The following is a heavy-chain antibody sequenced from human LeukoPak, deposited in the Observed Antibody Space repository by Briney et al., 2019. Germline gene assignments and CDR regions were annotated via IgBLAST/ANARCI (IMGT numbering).Heavy chain of an antibody. CDR3: ARAGYCSSTSCRLSDP. CDR2: MNPNSGNT. Sequence: GASVKVSCKASGYTFTSYDINWVRQATGQGLEWMGWMNPNSGNTGYAQKFQGRVTMTRNTSISTAYMELSSLRSEDTAVYYCARAGYCSSTSCRLSDPWGQGTLVTVSS. J-gene: IGHJ5*02. D-gene: IGHD2-2*01. CDR1: GYTFTSYD. V-gene: IGHV1-8*01.